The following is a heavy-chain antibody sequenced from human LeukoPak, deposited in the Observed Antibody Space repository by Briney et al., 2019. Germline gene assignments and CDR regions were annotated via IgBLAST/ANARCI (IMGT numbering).Heavy chain of an antibody. Sequence: GGSLRLSCAASGFAFSSYAMSWVRQAPGKGLEWVSAISGSGGSTHYADSVKGRFTISRDNSKNTLYLQMNSLRAEDTAVYYCAKWGARGYSGYDRELDYWGQGTLVTVSS. J-gene: IGHJ4*02. D-gene: IGHD5-12*01. CDR3: AKWGARGYSGYDRELDY. V-gene: IGHV3-23*01. CDR2: ISGSGGST. CDR1: GFAFSSYA.